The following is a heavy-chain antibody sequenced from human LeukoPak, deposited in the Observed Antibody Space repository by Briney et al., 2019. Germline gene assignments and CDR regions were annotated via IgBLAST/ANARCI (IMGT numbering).Heavy chain of an antibody. CDR3: ARRGYSYGPIDY. D-gene: IGHD5-18*01. CDR2: ISYDGSNK. V-gene: IGHV3-30*03. CDR1: GFTFSSYG. J-gene: IGHJ4*02. Sequence: GGSLRLSCAASGFTFSSYGMHWVRQAPGKGLEWVAVISYDGSNKYYADSVKGRFTISRDNSKNTLYLQMNSLRAEDTAVYYCARRGYSYGPIDYWGQGTLVTVSS.